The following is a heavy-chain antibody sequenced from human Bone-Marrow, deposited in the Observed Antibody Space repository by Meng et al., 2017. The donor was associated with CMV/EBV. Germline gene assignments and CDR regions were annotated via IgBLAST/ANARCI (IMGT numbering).Heavy chain of an antibody. D-gene: IGHD6-19*01. J-gene: IGHJ1*01. Sequence: GESLKISCAASGFTFSSYGMHWVRQAPGKGLEWVAFIHFDGSDKTYADSVKGRFTISRDNSKNTLSLQMNSLRTEDRAVYYCGKSGYSSGWYLSRIDAWGQGTLVTVSS. CDR1: GFTFSSYG. V-gene: IGHV3-30*02. CDR2: IHFDGSDK. CDR3: GKSGYSSGWYLSRIDA.